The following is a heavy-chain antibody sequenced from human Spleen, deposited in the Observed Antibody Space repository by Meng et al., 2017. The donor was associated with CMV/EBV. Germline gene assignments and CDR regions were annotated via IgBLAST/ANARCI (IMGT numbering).Heavy chain of an antibody. V-gene: IGHV3-21*01. J-gene: IGHJ4*02. CDR2: ISSGSTYI. CDR3: ARVYSSSWYVDY. CDR1: GFTFSSHS. Sequence: SCAASGFTFSSHSMHWVRQAPGKGLEWVSSISSGSTYIYYADSVKGRFTISRDNAKNSLYLQMNSLRAEDTAVYYCARVYSSSWYVDYWGQGTLVTVSS. D-gene: IGHD6-13*01.